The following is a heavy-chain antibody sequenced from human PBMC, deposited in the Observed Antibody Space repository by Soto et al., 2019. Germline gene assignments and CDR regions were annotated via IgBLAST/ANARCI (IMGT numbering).Heavy chain of an antibody. D-gene: IGHD3-10*01. CDR1: GGSISSSSYY. J-gene: IGHJ4*02. CDR2: IYYSGSA. V-gene: IGHV4-39*01. CDR3: ASNQLLWFGELLPHY. Sequence: SEILSLTCTVSGGSISSSSYYWGWIRQPPGKGLEWIGSIYYSGSAYYNPSLKSRVTISVDTSKNQFSLKLSSVTAADTAAYYCASNQLLWFGELLPHYWGQGTLVTVSS.